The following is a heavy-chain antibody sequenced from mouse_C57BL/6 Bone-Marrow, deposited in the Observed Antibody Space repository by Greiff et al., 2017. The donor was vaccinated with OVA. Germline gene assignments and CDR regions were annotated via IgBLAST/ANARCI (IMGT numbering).Heavy chain of an antibody. CDR2: INPGSGGT. V-gene: IGHV1-54*01. J-gene: IGHJ2*01. CDR1: GYAFTNYL. Sequence: VQLQESGAELVRPGTSVKVSCKASGYAFTNYLIEWVKQRPGQGLEWIGVINPGSGGTNYNEKFKGKATLTADKSSSTAYMQLSSLTSEDSAVYVCARDLDYWGQGTTLTGSS. CDR3: ARDLDY.